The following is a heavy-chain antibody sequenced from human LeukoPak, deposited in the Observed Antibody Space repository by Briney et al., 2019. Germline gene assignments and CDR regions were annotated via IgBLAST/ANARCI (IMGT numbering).Heavy chain of an antibody. J-gene: IGHJ6*03. V-gene: IGHV1-8*01. CDR3: ARGGAIHSSWYCHYYYYYMDV. Sequence: ASVKVSCKASGYTFTSYDINWVRQATGQGLEWMGWMNPNSGNTGYAQKFQGRVTMTRNTSISTAYMELSSLRSEDTAVYYCARGGAIHSSWYCHYYYYYMDVWGKGTTVTVSS. CDR1: GYTFTSYD. CDR2: MNPNSGNT. D-gene: IGHD6-13*01.